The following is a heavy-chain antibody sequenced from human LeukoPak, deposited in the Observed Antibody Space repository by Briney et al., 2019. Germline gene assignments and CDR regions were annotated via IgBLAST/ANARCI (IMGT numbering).Heavy chain of an antibody. Sequence: PSETLSLTCSVSGGSISRSIYYWGWTRQPPGKGLEWIGSIYYSGSTYYNPSLKSRVTISVDTSRNQFSLKLGSVTAADTAVYYCARHGSIATGAFTYWGQGTLVTVSS. CDR2: IYYSGST. J-gene: IGHJ4*02. CDR3: ARHGSIATGAFTY. D-gene: IGHD6-13*01. V-gene: IGHV4-39*01. CDR1: GGSISRSIYY.